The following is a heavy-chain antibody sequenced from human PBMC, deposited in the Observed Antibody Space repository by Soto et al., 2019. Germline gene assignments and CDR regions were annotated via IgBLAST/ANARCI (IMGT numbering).Heavy chain of an antibody. CDR3: AREPIVDDAFDI. V-gene: IGHV1-69*13. D-gene: IGHD3-22*01. CDR2: IIPIFGTA. CDR1: GGTFSSYA. J-gene: IGHJ3*02. Sequence: SVKVSCKASGGTFSSYAISWVRQAPGQGLEWMGGIIPIFGTANYAQKFQGRVTITADESTSTAYMELSSLRSEDTAVYHCAREPIVDDAFDIWGQGTMVTVSS.